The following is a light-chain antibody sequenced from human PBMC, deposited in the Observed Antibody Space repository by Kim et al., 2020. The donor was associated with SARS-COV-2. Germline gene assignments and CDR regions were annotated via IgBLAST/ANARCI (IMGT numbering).Light chain of an antibody. Sequence: SMSPAERATLSCRASQSVDRYLAWYQQKPGQAPRLLISDASNRATGIPARFNGSESATDFTLTISSLEPENFAVYYCQQRSDGWTFGQGTKVDIK. J-gene: IGKJ1*01. CDR3: QQRSDGWT. V-gene: IGKV3-11*01. CDR1: QSVDRY. CDR2: DAS.